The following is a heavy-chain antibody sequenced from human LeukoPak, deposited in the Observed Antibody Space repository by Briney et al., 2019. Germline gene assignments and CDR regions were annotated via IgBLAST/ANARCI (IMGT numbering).Heavy chain of an antibody. D-gene: IGHD1-26*01. J-gene: IGHJ4*02. CDR1: GGSFSGYY. CDR2: INHSGST. Sequence: SETLSLTCAVYGGSFSGYYWSWIRQPPGKGLEWIGEINHSGSTNYNPSLKSRVTISVDTSKNQFSLKLSSVTAADTAVYYCAVSGSYYRYVDYWGQGTLVTVSS. CDR3: AVSGSYYRYVDY. V-gene: IGHV4-34*01.